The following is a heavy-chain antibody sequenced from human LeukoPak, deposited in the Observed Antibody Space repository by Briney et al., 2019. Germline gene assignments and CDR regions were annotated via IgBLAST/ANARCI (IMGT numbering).Heavy chain of an antibody. Sequence: GTSVKVSCKASGFTFTSRSAVQWVRQARGQRLEWIGWIVVDSDNTNYAGNFQERVTITRDMSASTSYMELSSLRSEDTAVYFCAAPYTSSWFDLWGQGTLFTVSS. CDR2: IVVDSDNT. D-gene: IGHD6-13*01. CDR1: GFTFTSRSA. J-gene: IGHJ5*02. V-gene: IGHV1-58*01. CDR3: AAPYTSSWFDL.